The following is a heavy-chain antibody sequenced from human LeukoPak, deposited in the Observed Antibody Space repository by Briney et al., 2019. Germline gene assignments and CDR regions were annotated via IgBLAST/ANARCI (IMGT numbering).Heavy chain of an antibody. J-gene: IGHJ3*02. V-gene: IGHV1-2*02. Sequence: ASVKVSCKASGYTFTGYYMHWVRQAPGQGLEWMGWINPNSGGTNYAQKFQGRVTMTRDTSISTAYMELRSLRSDDTAVYYCARGGIYSSSWYGFTDAFDIWGQGTMVTVSS. CDR1: GYTFTGYY. CDR2: INPNSGGT. CDR3: ARGGIYSSSWYGFTDAFDI. D-gene: IGHD6-13*01.